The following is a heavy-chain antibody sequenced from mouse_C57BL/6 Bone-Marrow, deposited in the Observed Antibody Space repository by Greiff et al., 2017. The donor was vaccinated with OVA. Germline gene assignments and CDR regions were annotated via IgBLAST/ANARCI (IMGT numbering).Heavy chain of an antibody. CDR3: ARWGNY. CDR2: IDPSDSYT. V-gene: IGHV1-59*01. CDR1: GYTFTSYG. J-gene: IGHJ2*01. Sequence: QVQLQQPGAELVRPGTSVKLSCKASGYTFTSYGMHWVKQRPGQGLEWIGVIDPSDSYTNYNQKFKGKATLTVDTSSSTAYMQLSSLTSEDSAVYYCARWGNYWGQGTTLTVSS.